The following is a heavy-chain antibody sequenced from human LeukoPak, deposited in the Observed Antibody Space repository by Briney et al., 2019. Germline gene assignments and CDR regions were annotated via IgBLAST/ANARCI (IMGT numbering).Heavy chain of an antibody. CDR1: GGSISSDY. J-gene: IGHJ4*02. Sequence: PSETLSFTCTVSGGSISSDYWSWIRQSPGKGLEWIGYIYNSGSTNYNPSLRSRVTISKDTSKNQFSLRLSSVTAADTAIYYCARELKAVWGGNYFDYWGQGTLVTVSS. CDR2: IYNSGST. CDR3: ARELKAVWGGNYFDY. D-gene: IGHD3-16*01. V-gene: IGHV4-59*01.